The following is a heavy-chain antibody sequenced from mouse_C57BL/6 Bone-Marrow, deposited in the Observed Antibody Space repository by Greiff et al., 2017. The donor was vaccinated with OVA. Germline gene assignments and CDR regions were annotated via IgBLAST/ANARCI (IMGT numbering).Heavy chain of an antibody. CDR1: GFSLTSYG. CDR3: AKPGGIHYAMDY. V-gene: IGHV2-3*01. J-gene: IGHJ4*01. Sequence: VKLVESGPGLVAPSQSLSITCTVSGFSLTSYGVSWVRQPPGKGLEWLGGIWGGGSTNYHSALISRLSISKENSKSQVFLNLNSLQTDNTATYYIAKPGGIHYAMDYWGQGTSVTVSS. CDR2: IWGGGST.